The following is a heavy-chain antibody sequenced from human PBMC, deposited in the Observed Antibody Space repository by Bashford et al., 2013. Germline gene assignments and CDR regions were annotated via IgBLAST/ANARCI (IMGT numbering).Heavy chain of an antibody. Sequence: SVKVSCKASGLTFSNSAVQWVRQARGQRLEWIGWIVVGSGVTSYAQNLQERITITRDMSTSTAYMELNRLTSEDTAVYYCARGSGVLFCILHMTWWGQGTLVTVSS. V-gene: IGHV1-58*01. CDR2: IVVGSGVT. J-gene: IGHJ4*02. D-gene: IGHD3-3*01. CDR1: GLTFSNSA. CDR3: ARGSGVLFCILHMTW.